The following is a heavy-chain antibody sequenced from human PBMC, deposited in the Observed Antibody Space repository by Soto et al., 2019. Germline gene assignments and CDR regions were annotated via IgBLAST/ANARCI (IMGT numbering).Heavy chain of an antibody. J-gene: IGHJ4*02. D-gene: IGHD3-22*01. V-gene: IGHV4-30-2*01. CDR1: GCSISSGGYS. CDR2: IYHSGST. CDR3: ARGVYDSSGYFDY. Sequence: SETLSLTCAVSGCSISSGGYSWSWIRQPPGKGLEWIGYIYHSGSTYYNPSLKSRVTISVDRSKNQFSLELSSVTAADTAVYYCARGVYDSSGYFDYWGQGTLVTVSS.